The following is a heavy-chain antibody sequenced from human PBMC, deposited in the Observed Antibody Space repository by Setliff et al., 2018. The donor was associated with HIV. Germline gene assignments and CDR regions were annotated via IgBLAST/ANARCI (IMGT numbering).Heavy chain of an antibody. D-gene: IGHD3-10*01. CDR1: GDSISSTTYY. J-gene: IGHJ4*02. CDR2: IYYSGSI. V-gene: IGHV4-39*01. CDR3: ATNFGSGTYFDAHYFDS. Sequence: SETLSLTCTVSGDSISSTTYYWGWIRQPQGKGLEWSGSIYYSGSIFYKPDRKSRVTVYVETSKNQSSLKVNSVTAADTSIYFCATNFGSGTYFDAHYFDSWGPGTLVTVSS.